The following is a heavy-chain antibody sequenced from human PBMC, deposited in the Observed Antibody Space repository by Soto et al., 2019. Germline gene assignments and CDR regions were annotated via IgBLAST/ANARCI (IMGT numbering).Heavy chain of an antibody. V-gene: IGHV3-23*01. Sequence: EVQLLESGGGLVQPGGSLRLSCAASGFTFSSYAMSWVRQAPGKGLEWVSAISGSGGSTYYDDSVKGRFTISRDNSKNTLYLQMNSLRAEDTAVYYCAKDAYYYGSGSYYMSTLPLDVWGKGTTVTVSS. CDR3: AKDAYYYGSGSYYMSTLPLDV. J-gene: IGHJ6*04. CDR2: ISGSGGST. CDR1: GFTFSSYA. D-gene: IGHD3-10*01.